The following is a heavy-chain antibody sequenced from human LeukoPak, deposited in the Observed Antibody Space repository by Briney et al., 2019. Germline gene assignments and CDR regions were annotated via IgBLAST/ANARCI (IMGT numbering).Heavy chain of an antibody. J-gene: IGHJ5*02. CDR2: IYSGGST. V-gene: IGHV3-66*01. CDR1: GFTVSSNY. D-gene: IGHD3-10*01. Sequence: SGGSLRLSCAASGFTVSSNYMSWVRQAPGKGLEWVSVIYSGGSTYYADSVKGRFTISRDTSKNTLYLQMNSLRAEDTAVYYCVRAGFRGIGRRLDPWGQGTLVTVSS. CDR3: VRAGFRGIGRRLDP.